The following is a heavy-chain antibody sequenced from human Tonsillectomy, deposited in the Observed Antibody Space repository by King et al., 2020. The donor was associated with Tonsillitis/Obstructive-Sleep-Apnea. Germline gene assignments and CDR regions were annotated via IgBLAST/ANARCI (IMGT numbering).Heavy chain of an antibody. CDR1: GYTFTGYY. D-gene: IGHD3-3*01. CDR3: ARGQRRGLEGFLEKETFDI. J-gene: IGHJ3*02. CDR2: IIPNSGGT. V-gene: IGHV1-2*04. Sequence: QLVQSGAEVKKPGASVKVSCKASGYTFTGYYMHWVRQAPGQGLYGMGWIIPNSGGTNYAQKFQGWVTMTRDTSITTYYMELSRLTSYDTAVYYCARGQRRGLEGFLEKETFDIWGRGTMVTVS.